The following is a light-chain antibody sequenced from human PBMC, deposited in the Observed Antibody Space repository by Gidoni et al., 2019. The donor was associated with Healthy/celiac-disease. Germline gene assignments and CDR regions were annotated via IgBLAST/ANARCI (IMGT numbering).Light chain of an antibody. CDR3: QQYDNHPLT. V-gene: IGKV1-33*01. CDR1: QDISNY. Sequence: DIQMTHSPSSLSASVGDRVTITCQASQDISNYLNWYQQKPGKAPKLLIYDASNLETGVPSRFSGSGSGTDFTFTISSLQPDDIATYYCQQYDNHPLTFXGXTKVEIK. J-gene: IGKJ4*01. CDR2: DAS.